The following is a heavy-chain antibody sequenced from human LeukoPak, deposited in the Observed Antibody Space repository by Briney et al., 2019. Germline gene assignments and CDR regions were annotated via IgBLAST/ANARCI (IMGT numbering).Heavy chain of an antibody. Sequence: PSGTLTLTCSVSGGPIPPTNYWGWVRQSPGRGLEWIGEISLSGYTGFNPSLRGRVTMSLDESKNHLSLTLASVAAEDTAIYYCTRESGSYSHFGHWGQGILVTVTT. J-gene: IGHJ4*02. CDR3: TRESGSYSHFGH. CDR2: ISLSGYT. V-gene: IGHV4-4*02. D-gene: IGHD1-26*01. CDR1: GGPIPPTNY.